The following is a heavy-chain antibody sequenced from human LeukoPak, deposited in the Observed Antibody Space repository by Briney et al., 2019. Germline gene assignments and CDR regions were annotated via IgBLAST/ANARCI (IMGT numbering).Heavy chain of an antibody. CDR1: GGSISSYY. CDR3: ARSGRGVRN. D-gene: IGHD3-10*01. V-gene: IGHV4-59*08. J-gene: IGHJ4*02. CDR2: IYYSGST. Sequence: PSETLSHTCTVSGGSISSYYWSWIRQPPGKGLEWIGYIYYSGSTNYNPSLKSRVTISVDTSKNQFSLKLSSVTAADTAVYYCARSGRGVRNWGQGTLVTVSS.